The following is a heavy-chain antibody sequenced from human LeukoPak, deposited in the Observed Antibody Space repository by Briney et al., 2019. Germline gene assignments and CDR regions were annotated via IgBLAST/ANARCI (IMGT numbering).Heavy chain of an antibody. D-gene: IGHD1-14*01. CDR1: GFTFSSYA. CDR2: ISSSGGST. Sequence: GGSLRLSCAASGFTFSSYAMSWVRQAPGKGLEWVSAISSSGGSTYYADSVKGRFTISRDNPKNTLYLQMNSLRAEDTAVYYCAKGPDHGSIDYWGQGTLVTVSS. J-gene: IGHJ4*02. CDR3: AKGPDHGSIDY. V-gene: IGHV3-23*01.